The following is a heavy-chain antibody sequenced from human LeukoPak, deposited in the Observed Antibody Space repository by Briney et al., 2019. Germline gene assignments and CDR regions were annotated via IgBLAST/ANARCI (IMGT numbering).Heavy chain of an antibody. CDR3: ARDKGVGFDY. D-gene: IGHD1-26*01. CDR2: IKEDGSEK. V-gene: IGHV3-7*01. Sequence: PGGSLRLSCAASGLTFSSYWMSWVRQAPGKGLEWVANIKEDGSEKYYVDSVKGRFTISRDNAKNSLYLRMNSLRAEDTAVYYCARDKGVGFDYWGQGTLVTVSS. J-gene: IGHJ4*02. CDR1: GLTFSSYW.